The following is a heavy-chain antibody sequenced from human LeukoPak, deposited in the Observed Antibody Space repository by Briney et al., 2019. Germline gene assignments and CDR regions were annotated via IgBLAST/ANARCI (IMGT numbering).Heavy chain of an antibody. CDR1: GFTFTNYW. D-gene: IGHD4-17*01. V-gene: IGHV3-7*03. J-gene: IGHJ4*02. CDR3: AICYSDHSDYFDY. Sequence: GGSLRLSCAASGFTFTNYWMSWVRQSPGEGLEWVANINQDGSAKYYVDSVKGRFTISRDNAKNSLYPQMNSLRTDDTAVYYCAICYSDHSDYFDYWGQGTLVTVSS. CDR2: INQDGSAK.